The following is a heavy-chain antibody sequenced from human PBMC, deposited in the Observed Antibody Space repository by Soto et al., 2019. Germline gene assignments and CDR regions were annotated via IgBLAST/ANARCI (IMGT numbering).Heavy chain of an antibody. J-gene: IGHJ4*02. Sequence: AASVKVSCKASGYTFTGYYMHWVRQAPGQGLEWMGWINPNSGGTNYAQKFQGWVTMTRDTSISTAYMELSRLRSDDTAVYYCARGGAYYDILTGYSRSPFDYWGQGTLVTVSS. V-gene: IGHV1-2*04. CDR3: ARGGAYYDILTGYSRSPFDY. D-gene: IGHD3-9*01. CDR1: GYTFTGYY. CDR2: INPNSGGT.